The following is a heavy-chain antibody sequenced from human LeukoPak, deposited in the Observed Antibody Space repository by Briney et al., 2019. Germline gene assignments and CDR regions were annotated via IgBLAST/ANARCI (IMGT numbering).Heavy chain of an antibody. V-gene: IGHV3-21*01. Sequence: NAGGSLRLSCAASGFTFSSYSMNWVRQAPGKGLEWVSSISSSSSYIYYADSVKGRFTISRDNAKNSLYLQMNSLRAEDTAVYYCATRDWFGELLVDYWGQGTLVTVSS. D-gene: IGHD3-10*01. J-gene: IGHJ4*02. CDR1: GFTFSSYS. CDR2: ISSSSSYI. CDR3: ATRDWFGELLVDY.